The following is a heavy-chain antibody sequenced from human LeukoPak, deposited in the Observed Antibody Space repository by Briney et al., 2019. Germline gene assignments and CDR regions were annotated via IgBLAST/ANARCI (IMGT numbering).Heavy chain of an antibody. CDR3: ARHGLGYCSSTSCLNDAFDI. V-gene: IGHV4-4*09. J-gene: IGHJ3*02. Sequence: PSETLSLTCTVSGGSISSYYWSWIRQPPGKGLEWIGYIYTSGSTNYNPSLKSRVTISVDTSKNQFSLKLSSVTAADTAVYYCARHGLGYCSSTSCLNDAFDIWGQGTMVTVSS. CDR1: GGSISSYY. CDR2: IYTSGST. D-gene: IGHD2-2*01.